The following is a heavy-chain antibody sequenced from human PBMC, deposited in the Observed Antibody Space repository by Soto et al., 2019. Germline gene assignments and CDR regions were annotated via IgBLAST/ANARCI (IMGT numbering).Heavy chain of an antibody. CDR1: GGTFSSYA. V-gene: IGHV1-69*01. CDR2: IILVFGTA. Sequence: QVQLVQSGAEVKKPGSSVKVSCKASGGTFSSYAISWVRQAPGQGLEWMGGIILVFGTANYAQKFQGRVTITADESPSTAYMERSSLRSEDTAVYYCARGLHPTTVTTLFDPWGQGTLVTASS. CDR3: ARGLHPTTVTTLFDP. J-gene: IGHJ5*02. D-gene: IGHD4-17*01.